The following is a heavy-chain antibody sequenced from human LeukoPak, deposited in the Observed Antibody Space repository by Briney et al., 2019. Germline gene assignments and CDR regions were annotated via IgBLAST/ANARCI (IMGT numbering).Heavy chain of an antibody. D-gene: IGHD2-2*01. CDR2: IYRSGST. CDR1: GYSISSGYY. Sequence: SETLSRTCAVSGYSISSGYYWGWIRQPPGKGLEGIGSIYRSGSTYYNPPLRSRVTIAVDTSKNQFSLELSSVTAADTAVYYCAREFSVVVPPAIAYFDYWGQGTLVTVSS. J-gene: IGHJ4*02. V-gene: IGHV4-38-2*02. CDR3: AREFSVVVPPAIAYFDY.